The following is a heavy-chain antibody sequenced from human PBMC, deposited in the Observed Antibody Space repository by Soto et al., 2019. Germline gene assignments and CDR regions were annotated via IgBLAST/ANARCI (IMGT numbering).Heavy chain of an antibody. Sequence: SSETLSLTCTVSGGSISSGGYYWSWIRQHPGKGLEWIGYIYYSGSTYYNPSLKSRVTISVDTSKNQFSLKLSSVTAADTAVYYCARTPFIAAAGTADWFDPWGQGTLVTVSS. V-gene: IGHV4-31*03. CDR2: IYYSGST. CDR1: GGSISSGGYY. CDR3: ARTPFIAAAGTADWFDP. J-gene: IGHJ5*02. D-gene: IGHD6-13*01.